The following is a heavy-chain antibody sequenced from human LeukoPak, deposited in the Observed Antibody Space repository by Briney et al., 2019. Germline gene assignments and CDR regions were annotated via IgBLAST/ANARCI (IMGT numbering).Heavy chain of an antibody. V-gene: IGHV4-34*01. CDR3: AREEDCSGGICYLGNAFDI. CDR1: GGSFSGYY. D-gene: IGHD2-15*01. J-gene: IGHJ3*02. Sequence: NSSETLFLTCAVYGGSFSGYYWSWIRQPPGKGLEWIGEINHSGSTNYNASLKSRVTISVDTSKNQFSLKLSSVTAADTAVYYRAREEDCSGGICYLGNAFDIWGQGTMVTVSS. CDR2: INHSGST.